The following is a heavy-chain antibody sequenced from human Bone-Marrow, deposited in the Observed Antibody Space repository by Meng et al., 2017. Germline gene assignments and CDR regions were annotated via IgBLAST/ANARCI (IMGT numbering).Heavy chain of an antibody. Sequence: ASVNVSCKASGYTFTGYYIHWVRQAPGQGLEWMGWINPNSGGTDYAQKFQGRVTLTRDTSISTVYMELSRLTSDDTAVYFCARGPGNMIEVGIHYFDYWGQGTLVTVSS. D-gene: IGHD3-22*01. CDR2: INPNSGGT. V-gene: IGHV1-2*02. CDR3: ARGPGNMIEVGIHYFDY. CDR1: GYTFTGYY. J-gene: IGHJ4*02.